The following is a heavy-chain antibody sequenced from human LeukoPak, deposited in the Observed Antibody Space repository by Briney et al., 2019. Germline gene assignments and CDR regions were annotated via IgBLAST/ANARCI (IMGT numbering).Heavy chain of an antibody. CDR1: GGSISSGDYS. D-gene: IGHD6-19*01. V-gene: IGHV4-30-4*08. CDR2: IYYSGST. Sequence: PSQTLSLTCTVSGGSISSGDYSWSWIRQPPGKGLEWIGYIYYSGSTYYNPSLKSRVTISVDTSKNQFSLKLSSVTAADTAVYYCARGGQWLRAFDYWGQGTLVTVSS. CDR3: ARGGQWLRAFDY. J-gene: IGHJ4*02.